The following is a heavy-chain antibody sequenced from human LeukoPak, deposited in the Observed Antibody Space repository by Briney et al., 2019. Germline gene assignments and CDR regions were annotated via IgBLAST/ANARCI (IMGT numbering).Heavy chain of an antibody. CDR1: GFTFSPYA. J-gene: IGHJ4*02. CDR2: ISGSGGST. CDR3: AKVYYDRSGYAYYFDY. V-gene: IGHV3-23*01. D-gene: IGHD3-22*01. Sequence: GGSLRLSCAASGFTFSPYAMTWVRQAPGKGLEWVSAISGSGGSTYYADSVKGRFSISRDNSKNTLYLQMNSLRAEDTAVYFCAKVYYDRSGYAYYFDYWGQGTLVTVSS.